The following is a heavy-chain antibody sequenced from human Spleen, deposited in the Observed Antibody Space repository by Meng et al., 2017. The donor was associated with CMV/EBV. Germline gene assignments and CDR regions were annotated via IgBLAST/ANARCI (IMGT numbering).Heavy chain of an antibody. V-gene: IGHV4-34*01. D-gene: IGHD1-7*01. CDR1: GGSFSGYY. CDR2: INHSGST. CDR3: ARGRVANWNYVYYYYYGMDV. Sequence: GSLRLSCAVYGGSFSGYYWSWIRQPPGKGLEWIGEINHSGSTNYNPSLKSRVTISVDTSKNQFSLKLSSVTAADTAVYYCARGRVANWNYVYYYYYGMDVWGQGTTVTVSS. J-gene: IGHJ6*02.